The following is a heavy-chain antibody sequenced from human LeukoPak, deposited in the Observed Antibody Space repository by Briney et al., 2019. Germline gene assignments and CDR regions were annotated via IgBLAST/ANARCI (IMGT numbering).Heavy chain of an antibody. V-gene: IGHV3-66*01. CDR1: GFTVSSNY. CDR3: ARDGVTGDYFDY. Sequence: GGSLRLSCAASGFTVSSNYMSWVRQALGKGLEWVSVIYSGGSTYYADSVKGRFTISRDNSKNTLYLQMNSLRAEDTAVYYCARDGVTGDYFDYWGQGTLVTVSS. D-gene: IGHD2-21*02. J-gene: IGHJ4*02. CDR2: IYSGGST.